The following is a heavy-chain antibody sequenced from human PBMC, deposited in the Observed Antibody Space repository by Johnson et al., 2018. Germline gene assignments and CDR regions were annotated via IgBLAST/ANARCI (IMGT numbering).Heavy chain of an antibody. CDR3: TRRTGRDAFDI. Sequence: VQLVESGGGLVQPGRSLRLSCAASGLLFDDYVMHWVRQVPGKGLEWVAGISWNSGRIDYGDTVKGRFPISRDNAKKSLYLQMNSLRAEDTALYYCTRRTGRDAFDIWGQGTMVTVSS. CDR1: GLLFDDYV. J-gene: IGHJ3*02. CDR2: ISWNSGRI. D-gene: IGHD1-1*01. V-gene: IGHV3-9*01.